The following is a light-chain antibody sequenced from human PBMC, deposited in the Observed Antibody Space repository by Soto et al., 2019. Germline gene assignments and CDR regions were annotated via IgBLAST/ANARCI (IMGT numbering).Light chain of an antibody. Sequence: DIQMTQSPSTLSASIGDRVTITCRASESISSWLAWYQQKPGKAPKLLIYDVSSLESGVPSRFSGSGSGTEFTLTISSLQPDDFATYYCQQYTVNSRTFGQGTKVDI. J-gene: IGKJ1*01. CDR1: ESISSW. CDR3: QQYTVNSRT. CDR2: DVS. V-gene: IGKV1-5*01.